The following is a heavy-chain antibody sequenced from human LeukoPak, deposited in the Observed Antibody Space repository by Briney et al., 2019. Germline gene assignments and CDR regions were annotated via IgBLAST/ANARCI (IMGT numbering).Heavy chain of an antibody. CDR1: GFTFSSYS. J-gene: IGHJ4*02. Sequence: GGSLRLSCAASGFTFSSYSVNWVRQAPGKGLEWVSYISSSSGTIFYADSVKGRFTISRDNAKNSLYLQMNTLRAEDTAVYYCARDSRYSFDYWGQGSLVSVSS. V-gene: IGHV3-48*01. D-gene: IGHD6-25*01. CDR3: ARDSRYSFDY. CDR2: ISSSSGTI.